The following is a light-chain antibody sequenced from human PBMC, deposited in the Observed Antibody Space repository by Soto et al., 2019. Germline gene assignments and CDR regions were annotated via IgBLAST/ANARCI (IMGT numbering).Light chain of an antibody. CDR2: DVS. V-gene: IGLV2-14*01. Sequence: QSALTQPASVSGSPGQSITISCTGTSSDVGGYNYVSWYHQHPGKAPKLMIYDVSNRPSGVSNRFSGSKSGNTASLTISGLQAEEEADYYCSSYTSRSTVVFGGGTKLTVL. CDR1: SSDVGGYNY. CDR3: SSYTSRSTVV. J-gene: IGLJ2*01.